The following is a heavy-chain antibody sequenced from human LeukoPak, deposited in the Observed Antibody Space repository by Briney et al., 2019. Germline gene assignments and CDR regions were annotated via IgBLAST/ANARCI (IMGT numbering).Heavy chain of an antibody. CDR3: AKDQGDNYFDY. CDR2: IWYDGSNK. J-gene: IGHJ4*02. D-gene: IGHD3-16*01. CDR1: GFTFSSYG. Sequence: GGSLRLSCAASGFTFSSYGMHWVRQAPGKGLEWVAVIWYDGSNKYYADSVKGRFTISRDNSKNTLYLQMNSLRVEDTAVYYCAKDQGDNYFDYWGQGTLVTVSS. V-gene: IGHV3-33*06.